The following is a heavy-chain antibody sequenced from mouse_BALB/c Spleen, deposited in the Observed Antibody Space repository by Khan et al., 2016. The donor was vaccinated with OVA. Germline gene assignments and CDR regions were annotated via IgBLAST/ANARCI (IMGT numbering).Heavy chain of an antibody. CDR3: ARWLLRGNYYAMDY. J-gene: IGHJ4*01. CDR1: GYTFTDHS. CDR2: INTETGEP. D-gene: IGHD2-3*01. V-gene: IGHV9-2-1*01. Sequence: QIQLVQSGPELKKPGETVKISCKASGYTFTDHSMHWVKQASGKGLKWMGWINTETGEPTYADDFKGRFAFSLETSASTAYLQINNLKNEDTATYFCARWLLRGNYYAMDYWGQGTSVTVSS.